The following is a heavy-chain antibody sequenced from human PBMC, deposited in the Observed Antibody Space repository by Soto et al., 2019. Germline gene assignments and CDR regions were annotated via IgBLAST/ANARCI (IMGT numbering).Heavy chain of an antibody. CDR1: GGSISSSSYY. J-gene: IGHJ6*02. V-gene: IGHV4-39*01. Sequence: SETLSLTCTVSGGSISSSSYYWGWIRQPPGKGLEWIGSIYYSGSTYYNPSLKSRVTISVDTSKNQFSLKLISVTAADTAVYYCARHYYDSSGYYWFYYGMDVWGQGTTVTVSS. CDR2: IYYSGST. CDR3: ARHYYDSSGYYWFYYGMDV. D-gene: IGHD3-22*01.